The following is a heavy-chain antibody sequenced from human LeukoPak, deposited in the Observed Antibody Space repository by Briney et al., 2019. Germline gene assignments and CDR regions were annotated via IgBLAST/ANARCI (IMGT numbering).Heavy chain of an antibody. CDR1: GYTFTGYY. CDR3: ARVLNDFWSGYPTKFDY. CDR2: INPNSGGT. J-gene: IGHJ4*02. V-gene: IGHV1-2*06. D-gene: IGHD3-3*01. Sequence: GASVKVSCKASGYTFTGYYMHWLRQAPGQGLEWMGRINPNSGGTNYAQKFQGRVTMTRDTSISTAYMELSRLRSDDTAVYYCARVLNDFWSGYPTKFDYWGQGTLVTVSS.